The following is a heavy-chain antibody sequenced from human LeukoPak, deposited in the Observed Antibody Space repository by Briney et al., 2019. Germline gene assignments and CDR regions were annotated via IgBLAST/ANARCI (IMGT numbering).Heavy chain of an antibody. J-gene: IGHJ4*02. Sequence: GGSQSLFCAASGFTFSLYAMRWVRQARGEGLVGLSAFWGCGGRTFYADPVGGRFTISRDKSKNTLYLQMNSLRAEDTAVYYCAKGETTVTYFDYWGQGTLVTVSS. CDR3: AKGETTVTYFDY. CDR2: FWGCGGRT. D-gene: IGHD4-17*01. CDR1: GFTFSLYA. V-gene: IGHV3-23*01.